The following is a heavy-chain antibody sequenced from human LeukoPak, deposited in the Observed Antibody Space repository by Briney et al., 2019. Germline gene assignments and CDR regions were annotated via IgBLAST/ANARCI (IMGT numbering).Heavy chain of an antibody. CDR1: GYTYTSYY. CDR3: AREGDYYDSSGYLGY. J-gene: IGHJ4*02. CDR2: INPSGGST. D-gene: IGHD3-22*01. Sequence: ASVKVSCKASGYTYTSYYMHWVRQAPGQGLEWMGIINPSGGSTSYAQKFQGRVTMTRDTSTSTVYMELSSLRSEDTAVYYCAREGDYYDSSGYLGYWGQGTLVTVSS. V-gene: IGHV1-46*01.